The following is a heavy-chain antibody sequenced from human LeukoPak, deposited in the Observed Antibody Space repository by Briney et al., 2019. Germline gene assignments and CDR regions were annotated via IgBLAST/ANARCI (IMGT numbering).Heavy chain of an antibody. CDR3: ARRVPGGATTAKAFDI. CDR2: IYYSGST. D-gene: IGHD1-26*01. J-gene: IGHJ3*02. CDR1: GGSISRSSYY. V-gene: IGHV4-39*07. Sequence: SETLSLTCTVSGGSISRSSYYWGWIRQTPGKGLEWIGSIYYSGSTYYNPSLKIQITISVDTSKKQFSLKLSSVTAADTAVYYCARRVPGGATTAKAFDIWGQGTMVTVSS.